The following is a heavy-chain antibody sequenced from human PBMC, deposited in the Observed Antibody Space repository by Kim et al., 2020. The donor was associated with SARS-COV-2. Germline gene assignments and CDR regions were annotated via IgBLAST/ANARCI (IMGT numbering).Heavy chain of an antibody. CDR3: ARVRSFFGVVRNFDY. Sequence: SETLSLTCTVSGGSISSGGYYWSWIRQHPGKGLEWIGYIYYSGSTYYNPSLKSRVTISVDTSKNQFSLKLRSVTAADTAVYYCARVRSFFGVVRNFDYWGQGTLVTVSS. CDR1: GGSISSGGYY. CDR2: IYYSGST. D-gene: IGHD3-3*01. J-gene: IGHJ4*02. V-gene: IGHV4-31*03.